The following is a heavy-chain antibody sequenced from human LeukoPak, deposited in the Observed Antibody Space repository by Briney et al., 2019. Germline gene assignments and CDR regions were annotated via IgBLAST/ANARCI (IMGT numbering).Heavy chain of an antibody. J-gene: IGHJ4*02. CDR1: GFTFSSYA. CDR2: ISSSGSTI. D-gene: IGHD6-19*01. V-gene: IGHV3-48*04. CDR3: ARRYSNGYDF. Sequence: PGGSLRLSCAASGFTFSSYAMSWVRQAPGKGLEWVSYISSSGSTIYNADSVKGRFAISRDNAKNSLYLQMNSLRAEDTAVYYCARRYSNGYDFWGQGTLVTVSS.